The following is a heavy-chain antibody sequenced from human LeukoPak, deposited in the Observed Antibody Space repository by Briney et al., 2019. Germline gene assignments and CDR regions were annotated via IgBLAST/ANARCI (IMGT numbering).Heavy chain of an antibody. J-gene: IGHJ5*02. CDR1: GYTFTGYY. D-gene: IGHD3-3*01. CDR2: INPNSGGT. V-gene: IGHV1-2*02. Sequence: ASVKVSCKASGYTFTGYYMHWVRQAPGQGLEWMGWINPNSGGTNYAQKLQGRVTMTRDTSISTAYMELSRLRSDDTAVYYCARSHGGITIRNWFDPWGQGTLATVSS. CDR3: ARSHGGITIRNWFDP.